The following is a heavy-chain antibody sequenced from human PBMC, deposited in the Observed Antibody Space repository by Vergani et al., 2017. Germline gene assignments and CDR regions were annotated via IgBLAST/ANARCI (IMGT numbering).Heavy chain of an antibody. J-gene: IGHJ4*02. Sequence: QVQLVQSGAEVKKPGSSVKVSCKASGGTFSSYAISWVRQAPGQGLEWMGGIIPIFGTANYAQKFQGRVTMTADESTSTAYMELSSLRSEDTAVYYCASTTYYYGSGSYIGCDYWGQGTLVTVSS. CDR3: ASTTYYYGSGSYIGCDY. CDR1: GGTFSSYA. V-gene: IGHV1-69*01. CDR2: IIPIFGTA. D-gene: IGHD3-10*01.